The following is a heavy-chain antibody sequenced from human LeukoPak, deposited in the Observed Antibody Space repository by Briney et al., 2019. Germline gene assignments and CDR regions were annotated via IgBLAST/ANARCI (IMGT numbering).Heavy chain of an antibody. J-gene: IGHJ4*02. V-gene: IGHV3-48*02. CDR3: ARDQYGSGSYSLGSFDY. Sequence: PGGSLRLSCAASGFTFSSYSMNWVRQAPEKGLEWVSYISSSSSTIYYADSVKGRFTISRDNAKNSLYLQMNSLRDEDTAVYYCARDQYGSGSYSLGSFDYWGQGTLVTVSS. CDR2: ISSSSSTI. D-gene: IGHD3-10*01. CDR1: GFTFSSYS.